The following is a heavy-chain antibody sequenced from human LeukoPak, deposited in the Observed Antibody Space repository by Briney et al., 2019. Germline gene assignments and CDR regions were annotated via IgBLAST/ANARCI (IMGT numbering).Heavy chain of an antibody. CDR3: AKDFGYQLTYYFDY. CDR2: IRHDGSNK. J-gene: IGHJ4*02. CDR1: GFTFSSYG. D-gene: IGHD2-2*01. Sequence: PGGSLRLSCAASGFTFSSYGMHWVRQAPGKGLEWVAFIRHDGSNKYYADSVKGRFTISRDNSKNTLYLQMDSLRAGDTAVYYCAKDFGYQLTYYFDYWGQGTLVTVSS. V-gene: IGHV3-30*02.